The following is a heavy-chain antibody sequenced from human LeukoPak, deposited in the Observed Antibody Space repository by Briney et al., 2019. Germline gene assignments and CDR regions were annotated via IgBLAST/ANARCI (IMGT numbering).Heavy chain of an antibody. Sequence: SETLSLTCAVYGGSLSGYYWSWILQPPGKGLEWIGEINHSGSTNYNPSLKSRVTISVDTSKNQFSLKLSSVTAADTAVYYCAREGALYYYASSGYYHPWGQGTLVTVSS. J-gene: IGHJ5*02. D-gene: IGHD3-22*01. V-gene: IGHV4-34*01. CDR2: INHSGST. CDR3: AREGALYYYASSGYYHP. CDR1: GGSLSGYY.